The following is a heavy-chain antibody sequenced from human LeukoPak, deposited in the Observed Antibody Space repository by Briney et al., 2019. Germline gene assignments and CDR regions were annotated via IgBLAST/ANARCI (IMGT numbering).Heavy chain of an antibody. CDR1: GFTFSTYA. CDR2: IAQNAGDT. J-gene: IGHJ6*02. V-gene: IGHV3-23*01. Sequence: PGGSLRLSCAASGFTFSTYAMSWVRQTPGKGLQWVSAIAQNAGDTYYADSVKGRFTISRDNSRNTLYLQMNSLRAGDTAVYYCAKVDAAVTYYYGMDVWGQGTAITVSS. D-gene: IGHD4-11*01. CDR3: AKVDAAVTYYYGMDV.